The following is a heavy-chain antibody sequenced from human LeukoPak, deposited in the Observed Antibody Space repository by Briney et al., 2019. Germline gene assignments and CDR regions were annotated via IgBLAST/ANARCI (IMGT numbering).Heavy chain of an antibody. CDR1: GFTFSSYG. Sequence: GRSLRLSCAASGFTFSSYGMHWVRQAPGQGLEWVGIISYDGSHKYYADSVKGRFTISRDSSKNTLYLQMNSLRAEDTAMYYCAKEITRPNRAVAGLNYWGQGTLVTVSS. V-gene: IGHV3-30*18. CDR2: ISYDGSHK. J-gene: IGHJ4*02. D-gene: IGHD6-19*01. CDR3: AKEITRPNRAVAGLNY.